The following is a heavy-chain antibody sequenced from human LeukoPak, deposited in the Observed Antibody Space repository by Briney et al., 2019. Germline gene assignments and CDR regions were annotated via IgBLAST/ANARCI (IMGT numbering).Heavy chain of an antibody. CDR3: AKDLGGSATTV. Sequence: GGSLRLSCAASGFTFEDRVMHWVRQAPGKGLEWVSSISWSGDRMGYADAVKGRFTISRDNAKNSPFLQMNSLRVEDTALYYCAKDLGGSATTVWGQGTLVTVSS. CDR2: ISWSGDRM. CDR1: GFTFEDRV. V-gene: IGHV3-9*01. J-gene: IGHJ4*02. D-gene: IGHD2-2*01.